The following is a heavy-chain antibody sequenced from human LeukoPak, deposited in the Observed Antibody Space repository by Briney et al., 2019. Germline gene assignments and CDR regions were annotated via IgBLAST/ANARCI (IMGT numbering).Heavy chain of an antibody. V-gene: IGHV3-21*01. CDR1: GFTFSSCS. D-gene: IGHD3-10*01. CDR3: ARETSMIRGVIYAFDI. Sequence: GGSLRLSCAASGFTFSSCSMNWVRQAPGNGLEWVSSISSSSSYIYYADSVKGRFTISRDNAKNSLYLQMNSLRAEDTAVYYCARETSMIRGVIYAFDIWGQGTMVTVSS. CDR2: ISSSSSYI. J-gene: IGHJ3*02.